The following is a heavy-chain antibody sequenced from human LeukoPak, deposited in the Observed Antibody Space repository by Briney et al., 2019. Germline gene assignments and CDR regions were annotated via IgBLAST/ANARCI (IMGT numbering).Heavy chain of an antibody. J-gene: IGHJ4*02. CDR2: INTYNGNT. CDR3: ARDLVDGVGAPGAY. D-gene: IGHD1-26*01. CDR1: GYTFTNYG. Sequence: GASVKVSFKASGYTFTNYGITWMRQAPGQGLEWMGWINTYNGNTNYAQKLQGRGTITTDTSTSTAYMELRSLRSDDTAVFYCARDLVDGVGAPGAYWGQGALVTVSS. V-gene: IGHV1-18*01.